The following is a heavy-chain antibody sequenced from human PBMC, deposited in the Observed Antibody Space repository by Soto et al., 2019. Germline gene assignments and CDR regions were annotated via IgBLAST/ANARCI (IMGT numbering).Heavy chain of an antibody. V-gene: IGHV4-59*01. CDR2: IYYSGST. D-gene: IGHD6-25*01. Sequence: TLSLTCTVSGGSISSYYWSWIRQPPGKGLEWIGYIYYSGSTNYNPSLKSRVTISVDTSKNQFSLKLSSVTAADTAVYYCARRLYYYGMDVWGQGTTVTVSS. CDR3: ARRLYYYGMDV. J-gene: IGHJ6*02. CDR1: GGSISSYY.